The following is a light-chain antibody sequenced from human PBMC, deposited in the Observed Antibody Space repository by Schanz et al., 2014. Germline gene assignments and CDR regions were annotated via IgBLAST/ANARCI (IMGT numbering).Light chain of an antibody. J-gene: IGLJ3*02. CDR2: EVS. V-gene: IGLV2-18*02. CDR1: SSDIGSYNR. Sequence: QSALTQPPSVSGSPGQSVTISCTGTSSDIGSYNRVSWYQQPPGTAPKLLIYEVSYRPSGVPDRFSGSKSGNTASLTISGLQADDEADYYCCSYAGSYTFKVFGGGTKLTVL. CDR3: CSYAGSYTFKV.